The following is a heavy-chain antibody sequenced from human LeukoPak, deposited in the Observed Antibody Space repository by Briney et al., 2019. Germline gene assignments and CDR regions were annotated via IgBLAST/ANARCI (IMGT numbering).Heavy chain of an antibody. D-gene: IGHD5-18*01. CDR3: ARDQEDTAMVTLDY. V-gene: IGHV3-7*01. Sequence: GGSLRLSCGASGFSFTTYWMAWVRQAPGKGLEWVANIKQDGTEKYYVDSVKGRFTISRDYARNSLYLQMNSLRAEDTAVYYCARDQEDTAMVTLDYWGQGTLVSVSS. CDR1: GFSFTTYW. CDR2: IKQDGTEK. J-gene: IGHJ4*02.